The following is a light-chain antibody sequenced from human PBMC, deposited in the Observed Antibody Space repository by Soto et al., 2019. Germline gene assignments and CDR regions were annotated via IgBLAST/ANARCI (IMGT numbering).Light chain of an antibody. CDR2: EVT. J-gene: IGLJ1*01. V-gene: IGLV2-8*01. Sequence: QSVLTQPPSASGSPGQSVTISCTGTSSDVGGYNFVSWYQQHPGKAPKFMIYEVTKRPSGVPDRFSGSKSGNTASLTVSGLQAEDEADYYCAAWDDSLSGYVFGTGTKLTVL. CDR1: SSDVGGYNF. CDR3: AAWDDSLSGYV.